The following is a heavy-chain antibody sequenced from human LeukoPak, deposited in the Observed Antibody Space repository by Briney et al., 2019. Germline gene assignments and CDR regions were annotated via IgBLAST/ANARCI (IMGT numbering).Heavy chain of an antibody. D-gene: IGHD3-16*01. CDR3: ARASGGGQTSFDI. CDR2: INPNSGDT. V-gene: IGHV1-2*02. J-gene: IGHJ3*02. Sequence: VASVKVSCKASGYRFTAYSMHWVRQAPGLGLEWMGWINPNSGDTKNAQNYQGRITMTRDTSISTVYMELTSLRSDDTAVFYCARASGGGQTSFDIWGQGTVVTVSS. CDR1: GYRFTAYS.